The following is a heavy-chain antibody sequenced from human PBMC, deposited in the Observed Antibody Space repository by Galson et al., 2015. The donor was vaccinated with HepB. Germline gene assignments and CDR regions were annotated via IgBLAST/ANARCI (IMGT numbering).Heavy chain of an antibody. CDR2: IRQYGTEK. CDR1: GFIFSDYW. CDR3: ARSPASSGWYWYY. J-gene: IGHJ4*02. D-gene: IGHD6-19*01. Sequence: SLRLSCAASGFIFSDYWMTWVRQAPGKGLEWVASIRQYGTEKYYVESVKGRFTISRDDAKSSLYLQMNNLRAEDTAVYYCARSPASSGWYWYYWGRGTLVTVSS. V-gene: IGHV3-7*03.